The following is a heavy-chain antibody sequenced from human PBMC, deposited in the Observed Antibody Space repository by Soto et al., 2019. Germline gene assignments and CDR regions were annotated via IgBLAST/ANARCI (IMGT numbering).Heavy chain of an antibody. CDR1: GYTLTELS. CDR3: ATVHPHMVAATRDYYYGMDV. D-gene: IGHD2-15*01. Sequence: ASVKVSCKVSGYTLTELSMHWVRQAPGKGLEWMGGFDPEDGETIYGQKFQGRVTMTEDTSTDTAYMELSSLRSEDTAVDYCATVHPHMVAATRDYYYGMDVWGQGTTVTVSS. J-gene: IGHJ6*02. CDR2: FDPEDGET. V-gene: IGHV1-24*01.